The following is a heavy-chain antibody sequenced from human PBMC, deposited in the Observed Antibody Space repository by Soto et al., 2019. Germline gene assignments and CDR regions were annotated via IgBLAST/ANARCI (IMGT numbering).Heavy chain of an antibody. V-gene: IGHV4-34*01. Sequence: SETLSLTCAVYGGSFSGYYWSWIRQPPGKGLEWIGEINHSGSTNYNPSLKSRVTISVDTSKNQFSLKLSSVTAADTAVYYCARGLRWSGYFALWGQGTLVTVSS. J-gene: IGHJ4*02. D-gene: IGHD3-3*01. CDR1: GGSFSGYY. CDR2: INHSGST. CDR3: ARGLRWSGYFAL.